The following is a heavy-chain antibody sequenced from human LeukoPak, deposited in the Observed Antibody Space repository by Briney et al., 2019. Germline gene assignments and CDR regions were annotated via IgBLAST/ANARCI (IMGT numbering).Heavy chain of an antibody. V-gene: IGHV1-69*05. D-gene: IGHD4-23*01. Sequence: ASVKVSCKASGGTFSSYAISWVRQAPGQGLEWMGGIIPIFGTANYAQKSQGRVTITTDESTSTAYMELSSLRSEDTAVYYCARGGGGNSVGYWGQGTLVTVSS. CDR2: IIPIFGTA. J-gene: IGHJ4*02. CDR1: GGTFSSYA. CDR3: ARGGGGNSVGY.